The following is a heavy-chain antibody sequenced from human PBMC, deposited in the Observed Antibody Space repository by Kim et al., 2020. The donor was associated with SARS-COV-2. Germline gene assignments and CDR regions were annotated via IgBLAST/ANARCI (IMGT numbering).Heavy chain of an antibody. V-gene: IGHV3-43*02. D-gene: IGHD3-16*01. CDR3: AKESVVLGDY. CDR1: GFTFDDYA. CDR2: ISGDGGST. J-gene: IGHJ4*02. Sequence: GGSLRLSCAASGFTFDDYAMHWVRQAPGKGLEWVSLISGDGGSTYYAYSVKGRFTISRDNSKNSLYLQMNSLGTEDTALYYCAKESVVLGDYWGQGTLVTVSS.